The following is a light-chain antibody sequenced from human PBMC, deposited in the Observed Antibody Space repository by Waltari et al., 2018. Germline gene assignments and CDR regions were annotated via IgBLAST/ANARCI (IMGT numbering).Light chain of an antibody. CDR2: EVN. Sequence: QSALTQPASVSGSPGQSITISCPGPNSDIGIYNYVSWYQQPPGKAPKLIIYEVNNRPSGVSNRFSGSKSGNTASLTISGLQPEDEADYYCTSFTTIGIPLVFGGGTKLTVL. CDR1: NSDIGIYNY. V-gene: IGLV2-14*01. CDR3: TSFTTIGIPLV. J-gene: IGLJ3*02.